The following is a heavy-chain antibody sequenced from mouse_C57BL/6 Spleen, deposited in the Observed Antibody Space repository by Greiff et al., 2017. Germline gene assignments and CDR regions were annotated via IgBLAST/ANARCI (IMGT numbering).Heavy chain of an antibody. CDR1: GFTFSSYG. D-gene: IGHD1-1*01. CDR3: ARHPITTVVAYWYFDG. V-gene: IGHV5-6*01. Sequence: DVHLVESGGDLVKPGGSLKLSCAASGFTFSSYGMSWVRQTPDKRLEWVATISSGGSYTYYPDSVKGRFTISRDNAKNTLYLQMSSLKSEDTAMYYCARHPITTVVAYWYFDGWGTGTTATVSS. J-gene: IGHJ1*03. CDR2: ISSGGSYT.